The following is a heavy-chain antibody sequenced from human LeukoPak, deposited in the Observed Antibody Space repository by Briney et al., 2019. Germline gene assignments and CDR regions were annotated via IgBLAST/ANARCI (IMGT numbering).Heavy chain of an antibody. D-gene: IGHD3-10*01. J-gene: IGHJ4*02. Sequence: GGSLRLSCAASGLTFSSYWMHWVRQAPGKGLVWVSRINSDGSSTRYADSVKGRFTISRDNAKNTLYLQMKSLRAEDTAVYYCADLPSMVVHYWGQGTLVTVSS. CDR2: INSDGSST. V-gene: IGHV3-74*01. CDR1: GLTFSSYW. CDR3: ADLPSMVVHY.